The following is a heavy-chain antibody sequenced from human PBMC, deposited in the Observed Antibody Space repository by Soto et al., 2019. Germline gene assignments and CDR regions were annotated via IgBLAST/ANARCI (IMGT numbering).Heavy chain of an antibody. J-gene: IGHJ3*02. V-gene: IGHV1-2*02. CDR2: INPNSVGT. CDR1: GYTFTGHY. CDR3: AREPMVRAAHGFDI. D-gene: IGHD3-10*01. Sequence: QVQLVQSGAEVKKPGASVKVSCKASGYTFTGHYMHWVRQAPGQGLEWMGWINPNSVGTNYAQKFQGRVTITRDTSISTAYMELSRLRSADTAVYYCAREPMVRAAHGFDIWGQGTMVTVSS.